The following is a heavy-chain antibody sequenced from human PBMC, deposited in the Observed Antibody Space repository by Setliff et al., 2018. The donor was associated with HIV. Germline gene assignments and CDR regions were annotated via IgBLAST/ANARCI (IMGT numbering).Heavy chain of an antibody. J-gene: IGHJ4*02. CDR2: ISWDGDST. CDR3: VKGVEYGDYGSNY. Sequence: GESLKLSCAASGFTFDDYTMHWVRQAPGKGLEWVSLISWDGDSTYYADSVKGRFTISRDNSKNSLYLQMNSLRTEDTALYYCVKGVEYGDYGSNYWGQGTRVTVSS. D-gene: IGHD4-17*01. V-gene: IGHV3-43*01. CDR1: GFTFDDYT.